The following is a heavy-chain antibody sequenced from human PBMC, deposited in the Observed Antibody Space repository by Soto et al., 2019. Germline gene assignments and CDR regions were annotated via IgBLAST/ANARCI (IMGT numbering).Heavy chain of an antibody. CDR1: GGSFSGYY. D-gene: IGHD3-16*02. V-gene: IGHV4-34*01. CDR3: ASGRSHLASSWFDP. CDR2: INHSGIT. Sequence: SETLALTCAVYGGSFSGYYWRWIRQPPGKELEWIGEINHSGITNYNPSLKSRVTISVDTSKNQFSLKLSSVTAADTAVYYCASGRSHLASSWFDPWGQGTLVTVSS. J-gene: IGHJ5*02.